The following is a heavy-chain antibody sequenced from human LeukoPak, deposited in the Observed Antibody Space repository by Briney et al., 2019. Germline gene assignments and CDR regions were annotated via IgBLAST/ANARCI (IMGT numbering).Heavy chain of an antibody. J-gene: IGHJ4*02. CDR2: IYYSGST. CDR3: ARVGWVPGLVGATLYFFDY. CDR1: GGSISSRY. Sequence: SETLSLTCTVSGGSISSRYWSWIRQPPGKGLEWIGYIYYSGSTNYNPSLKSRVTISVDTSKNQFSLKLSSVTAADTAVYYCARVGWVPGLVGATLYFFDYWGQGTLVTVSS. V-gene: IGHV4-59*11. D-gene: IGHD1-26*01.